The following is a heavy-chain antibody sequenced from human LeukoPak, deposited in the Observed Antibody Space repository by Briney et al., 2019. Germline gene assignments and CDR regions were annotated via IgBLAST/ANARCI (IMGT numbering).Heavy chain of an antibody. V-gene: IGHV4-39*01. J-gene: IGHJ4*02. CDR2: IHYSRST. CDR3: ARQYCGGGDCLGENFDF. Sequence: SETLSLTCTVSGGSISSSSHYWGWIRQPPGKGLEWIGSIHYSRSTYYNPSLKSRLTISVDTSKNQFSLKLSSVTAADTAVNYCARQYCGGGDCLGENFDFWGQGTLVTVSS. CDR1: GGSISSSSHY. D-gene: IGHD2-21*02.